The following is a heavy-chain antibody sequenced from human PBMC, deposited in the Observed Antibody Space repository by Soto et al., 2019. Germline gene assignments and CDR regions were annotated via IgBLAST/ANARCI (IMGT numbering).Heavy chain of an antibody. CDR3: ARTVAGYNWNYGAAFNI. Sequence: SVKVSCKASGGTFSSYAISWVRQAPGQGLEWMGGIIPIFVTANYAQKFQGRVTITADESTSAAYMELSRLRSEDTAVYYCARTVAGYNWNYGAAFNICGEGTMVTVSS. J-gene: IGHJ3*02. CDR1: GGTFSSYA. CDR2: IIPIFVTA. D-gene: IGHD1-7*01. V-gene: IGHV1-69*13.